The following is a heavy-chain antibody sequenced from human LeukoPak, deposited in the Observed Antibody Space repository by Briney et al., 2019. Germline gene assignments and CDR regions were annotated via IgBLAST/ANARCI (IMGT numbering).Heavy chain of an antibody. J-gene: IGHJ4*02. V-gene: IGHV3-48*01. CDR3: ARVMLSGSYYYLDY. D-gene: IGHD1-26*01. Sequence: GGSLRLSCAASGFTFSSYAMHWVRQAPGKGLEWVSYISSSSSTIYCADSVKGRFTISRDNAKNSLYLQMNSLRAEDTAVYYCARVMLSGSYYYLDYWGQGTLVTVSS. CDR1: GFTFSSYA. CDR2: ISSSSSTI.